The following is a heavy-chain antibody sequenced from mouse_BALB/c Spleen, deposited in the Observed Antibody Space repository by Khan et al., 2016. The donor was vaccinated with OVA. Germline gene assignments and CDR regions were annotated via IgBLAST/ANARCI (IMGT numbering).Heavy chain of an antibody. CDR3: ARNYEYDEGLAY. Sequence: QVQLQQSGPGLVQPSQSLSITCTVSGFSLTTYGVHWVRQSPGKGLEWLGVIWSGGSTDNNEAFISRLSISKDSSKSQVFFKMNSLQVNDTAIYYCARNYEYDEGLAYWGQGTLVTVSA. CDR2: IWSGGST. D-gene: IGHD2-4*01. V-gene: IGHV2-2*02. CDR1: GFSLTTYG. J-gene: IGHJ3*01.